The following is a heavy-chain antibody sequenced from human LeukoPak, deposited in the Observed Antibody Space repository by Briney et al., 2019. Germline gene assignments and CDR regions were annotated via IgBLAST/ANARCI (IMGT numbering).Heavy chain of an antibody. CDR1: GFTFDDYA. CDR3: AKDRVSSGYDGSNWFDP. Sequence: GGSLRLSCAASGFTFDDYAMHWVRQAPGKGLEWVSLISGDGGSTYYADSVKGRFTISRDNSKNSLYLQMNSLRTEDTALYYCAKDRVSSGYDGSNWFDPWGQGTLVTVSS. CDR2: ISGDGGST. J-gene: IGHJ5*02. D-gene: IGHD5-12*01. V-gene: IGHV3-43*02.